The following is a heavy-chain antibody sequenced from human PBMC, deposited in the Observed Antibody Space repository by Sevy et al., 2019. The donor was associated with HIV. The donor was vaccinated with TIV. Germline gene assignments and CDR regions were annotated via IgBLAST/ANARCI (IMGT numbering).Heavy chain of an antibody. CDR2: SSPFTGSP. D-gene: IGHD5-12*01. CDR3: GKCTLWVYDPTNRKCGMDV. V-gene: IGHV1-18*01. Sequence: ASVKVSCKASGYNFINYEISWVRQAPGQGLEWVGGSSPFTGSPNYPQKLQDRVTVTTDTATNTAYMELRNLRSDDTAVYYCGKCTLWVYDPTNRKCGMDVWGQGTTVTVSS. CDR1: GYNFINYE. J-gene: IGHJ6*02.